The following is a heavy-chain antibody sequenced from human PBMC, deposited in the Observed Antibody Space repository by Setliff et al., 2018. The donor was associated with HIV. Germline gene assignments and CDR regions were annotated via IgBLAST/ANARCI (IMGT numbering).Heavy chain of an antibody. CDR2: MSPNSGNT. Sequence: ASVKVSCKTSGYTFTSHDINWVRQAPGQGLEWMGWMSPNSGNTGYAQKFDGRVTMSRDNAKKSLYLQMNSLSAEETAVYYCARGGDSSASDHWGQGTLVTVSS. J-gene: IGHJ4*02. V-gene: IGHV1-8*02. CDR1: GYTFTSHD. CDR3: ARGGDSSASDH. D-gene: IGHD6-19*01.